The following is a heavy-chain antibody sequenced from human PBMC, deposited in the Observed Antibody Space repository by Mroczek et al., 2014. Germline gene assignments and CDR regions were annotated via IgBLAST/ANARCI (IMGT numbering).Heavy chain of an antibody. CDR2: IYTSGST. V-gene: IGHV4-61*02. D-gene: IGHD5-24*01. CDR1: GGSISSGSYY. Sequence: QVQLQESGPGLVKPSQTLSLTCTVSGGSISSGSYYWSWIRQPAGKGLEWIGRIYTSGSTNYNPSLKSRVTMSVDTSKNQFSLKLSSVTAADTAVYYCARVRDGYNRQYYFDYVGPGNPGHRLL. J-gene: IGHJ4*02. CDR3: ARVRDGYNRQYYFDY.